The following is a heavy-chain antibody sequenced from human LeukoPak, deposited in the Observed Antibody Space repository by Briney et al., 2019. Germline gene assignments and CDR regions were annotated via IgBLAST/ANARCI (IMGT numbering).Heavy chain of an antibody. CDR2: IYTSGST. CDR3: AREKVFNYYGSGSYYNANWFDP. J-gene: IGHJ5*02. D-gene: IGHD3-10*01. CDR1: GGSISSSSYY. Sequence: SETLSLTCTVSGGSISSSSYYWSWIRQPAGKGLEWIGRIYTSGSTNYNPSLKSRVTISVDTSKNQFSLKLSSVTAADTAVYYCAREKVFNYYGSGSYYNANWFDPWGQGTLVTVSS. V-gene: IGHV4-61*02.